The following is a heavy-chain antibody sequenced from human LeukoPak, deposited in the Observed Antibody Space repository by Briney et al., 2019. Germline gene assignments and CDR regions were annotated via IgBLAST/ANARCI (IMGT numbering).Heavy chain of an antibody. V-gene: IGHV3-30-3*01. CDR2: ISYDGNEK. J-gene: IGHJ5*02. Sequence: GGSLRLSCVASGFTFSSDAMHWVRQTLGKGLEWVAVISYDGNEKYQVDSVRGRFTISRDNSKNTLYLQMNSLRVEDTAVYYCARGDRGTAAGNNWFNPWGQGTLVTVSS. CDR3: ARGDRGTAAGNNWFNP. CDR1: GFTFSSDA. D-gene: IGHD6-13*01.